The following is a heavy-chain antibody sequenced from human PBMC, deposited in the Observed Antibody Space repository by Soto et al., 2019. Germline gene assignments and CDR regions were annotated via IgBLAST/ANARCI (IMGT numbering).Heavy chain of an antibody. J-gene: IGHJ6*03. D-gene: IGHD1-26*01. CDR2: IGGSGGGT. CDR1: GFSFSSYA. Sequence: PGGSLRLSCAASGFSFSSYAMTWVRQAPGKGLEWVSAIGGSGGGTYSADSVKGRFTISRDNSKNTLYLQMNSLRGEDTAVYYCAKSGVNYYYYYMDFRGKGTTVTVSS. CDR3: AKSGVNYYYYYMDF. V-gene: IGHV3-23*01.